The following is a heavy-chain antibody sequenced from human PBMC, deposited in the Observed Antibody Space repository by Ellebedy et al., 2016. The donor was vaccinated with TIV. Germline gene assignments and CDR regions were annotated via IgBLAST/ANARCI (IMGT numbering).Heavy chain of an antibody. J-gene: IGHJ3*01. CDR2: ISAGGGTT. CDR3: ATWGNDAFDF. CDR1: GFIFSTYA. D-gene: IGHD7-27*01. Sequence: GGSLRLSCAASGFIFSTYAMSWVRQAPGKGLEWVSSISAGGGTTYYADSVKGRFPISRENSKNTLYLQMNSLRAEDTAVYYCATWGNDAFDFWGQGTMVTVSS. V-gene: IGHV3-23*01.